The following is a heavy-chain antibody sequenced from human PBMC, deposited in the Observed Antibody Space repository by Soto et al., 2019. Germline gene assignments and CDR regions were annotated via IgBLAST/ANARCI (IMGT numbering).Heavy chain of an antibody. CDR3: AKPHSSSWYGADY. CDR2: ISYDGSNK. D-gene: IGHD6-13*01. J-gene: IGHJ4*02. CDR1: GFTFSSYG. Sequence: QVQLVESGGGVVQPGRSLRLSCAASGFTFSSYGMHWVRQAPGKGLEWVAVISYDGSNKYYADSVKGRFTISRDNSKNTLYLQMNSLRAEDTAVYYCAKPHSSSWYGADYWGQGTLVTVSS. V-gene: IGHV3-30*18.